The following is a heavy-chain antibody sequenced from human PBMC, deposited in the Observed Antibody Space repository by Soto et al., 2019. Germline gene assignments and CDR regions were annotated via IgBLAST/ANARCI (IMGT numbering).Heavy chain of an antibody. V-gene: IGHV3-33*01. CDR2: IWYDGSNK. CDR3: ARDIVAPGYDFWSGYPEFDY. CDR1: GFTFSSYG. D-gene: IGHD3-3*01. J-gene: IGHJ4*02. Sequence: GGSLRLSCAASGFTFSSYGMHWVRQAPGKGLEWVAVIWYDGSNKYYADSVKGRFTISRDNSKNTLYLQMNSLRAEDTAVYYWARDIVAPGYDFWSGYPEFDYWGQGTLVTVSS.